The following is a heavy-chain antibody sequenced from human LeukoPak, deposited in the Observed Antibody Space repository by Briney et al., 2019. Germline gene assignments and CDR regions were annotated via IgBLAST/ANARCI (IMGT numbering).Heavy chain of an antibody. J-gene: IGHJ4*02. CDR2: ISSSNSYI. V-gene: IGHV3-21*01. Sequence: GESLKISCEGSGYEFTSYWIAWVRQMPGKGLEWVSYISSSNSYIYYVDSVKGRFTISRDNAKNSLYLQMNSLRADDTAVYYCARGRSGWYHDYWGQGTLVTVSS. CDR1: GYEFTSYW. D-gene: IGHD6-19*01. CDR3: ARGRSGWYHDY.